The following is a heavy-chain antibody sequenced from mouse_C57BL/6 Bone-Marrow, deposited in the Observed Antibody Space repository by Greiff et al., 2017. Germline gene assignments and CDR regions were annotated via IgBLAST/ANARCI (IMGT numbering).Heavy chain of an antibody. CDR1: GYTFTTYP. V-gene: IGHV1-47*01. CDR2: FHPYNDDT. D-gene: IGHD2-12*01. Sequence: VQRVESGAELVKPGASVKMSCKASGYTFTTYPIEWMKQNHGKSLEWIGNFHPYNDDTKYNEKFKGKATLTVEKSSSTVYLELSRLTSDDSAVYYCARRSYYPYYAMDYWGQGTSVTVSS. CDR3: ARRSYYPYYAMDY. J-gene: IGHJ4*01.